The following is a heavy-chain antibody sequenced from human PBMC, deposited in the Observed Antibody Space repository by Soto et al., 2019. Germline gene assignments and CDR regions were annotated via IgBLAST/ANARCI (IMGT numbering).Heavy chain of an antibody. CDR1: GFTFSSYG. CDR3: ARDSERFGELPNGEVDY. CDR2: IWYDGSNK. J-gene: IGHJ4*02. V-gene: IGHV3-33*01. D-gene: IGHD3-10*01. Sequence: QVQLVESGGGVVQPGRSLRLSCAASGFTFSSYGMHWVRQAPGKGLEWVAVIWYDGSNKYYADSVKGRFTISRDNSKNXXYLQMNSLRAEDTAVYYCARDSERFGELPNGEVDYWGQGTLVTVSS.